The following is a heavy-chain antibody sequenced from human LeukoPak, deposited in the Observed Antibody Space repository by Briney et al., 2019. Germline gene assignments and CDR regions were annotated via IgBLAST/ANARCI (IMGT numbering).Heavy chain of an antibody. J-gene: IGHJ4*02. CDR1: GGTFSSYA. CDR2: IIPIFGTA. Sequence: SVKVSCKASGGTFSSYAISWVRQAPGQGLEWMGGIIPIFGTANYAQKFQGRVTITADKSTSTAYMELSSLRSEDTAVYYCASPYSSGWYGPFDYWGQGTLVTVSS. V-gene: IGHV1-69*06. CDR3: ASPYSSGWYGPFDY. D-gene: IGHD6-19*01.